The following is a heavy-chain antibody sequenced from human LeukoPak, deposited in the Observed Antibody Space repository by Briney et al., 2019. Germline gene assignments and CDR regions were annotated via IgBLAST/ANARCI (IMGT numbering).Heavy chain of an antibody. CDR2: IIPIFGTA. CDR3: ARDFSDYYDSSGYFDY. V-gene: IGHV1-69*05. Sequence: ASVKVSCKASGGTFSSYAISWVRQAPGQGLEWMGRIIPIFGTANYAQKFQGRVTITTDESTSTAYMELGSLRSEDTAVYYCARDFSDYYDSSGYFDYWGQGTLVTVSS. D-gene: IGHD3-22*01. J-gene: IGHJ4*02. CDR1: GGTFSSYA.